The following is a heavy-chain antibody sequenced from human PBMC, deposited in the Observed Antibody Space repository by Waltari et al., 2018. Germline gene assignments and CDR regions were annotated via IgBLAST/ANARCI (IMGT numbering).Heavy chain of an antibody. V-gene: IGHV1-69*01. D-gene: IGHD6-6*01. J-gene: IGHJ6*02. CDR3: ARDRKWGIAARQYYYYGMDV. CDR2: IIPILGTA. CDR1: GGTFSSYA. Sequence: QVQLVQSGAEVKKPGSSVKVSCKASGGTFSSYAISWVRQAPGQGLEWMGGIIPILGTANYAPKCQGRVTITADESTSTAYMELSSLRSEDTAVYYCARDRKWGIAARQYYYYGMDVWGQGTTVTVSS.